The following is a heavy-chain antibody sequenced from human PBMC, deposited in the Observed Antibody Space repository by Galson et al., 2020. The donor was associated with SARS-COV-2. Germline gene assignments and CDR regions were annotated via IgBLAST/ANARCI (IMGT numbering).Heavy chain of an antibody. CDR2: INSDGSST. Sequence: GGSLRLSCAASGFTFSSYWMHWVRQAPGKGLVWVSRINSDGSSTSYADSVKGRFTISRDNAKNTLYLQMNSLRAEDTAVYYCARGPPDIVVVPAAYNWFDPWGQGTLVTVSS. D-gene: IGHD2-2*01. V-gene: IGHV3-74*01. J-gene: IGHJ5*02. CDR3: ARGPPDIVVVPAAYNWFDP. CDR1: GFTFSSYW.